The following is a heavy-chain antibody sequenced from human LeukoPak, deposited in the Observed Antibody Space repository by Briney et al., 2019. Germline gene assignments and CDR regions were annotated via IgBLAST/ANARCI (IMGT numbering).Heavy chain of an antibody. CDR3: ARKQWVEYYFDT. D-gene: IGHD6-19*01. CDR1: GGSISSGSYY. J-gene: IGHJ4*02. CDR2: IYTSGIT. V-gene: IGHV4-61*02. Sequence: PSQTLFLTCTVSGGSISSGSYYWSWLRQPAGKGLEWIGRIYTSGITNYNPSLRTPVTISADTTKNQLSRALSSLTAPDTAAYYCARKQWVEYYFDTWSQGTLVTVSS.